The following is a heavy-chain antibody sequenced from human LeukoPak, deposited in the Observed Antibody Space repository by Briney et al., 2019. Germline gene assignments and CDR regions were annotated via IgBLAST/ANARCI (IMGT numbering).Heavy chain of an antibody. D-gene: IGHD6-19*01. V-gene: IGHV1-24*01. CDR2: FDPEDGET. J-gene: IGHJ4*02. Sequence: ASVKVSCKVSGYTLTELSMHWVRQVPGKGLEWMGGFDPEDGETIYAQKFQGRVTMTEDTSTDTAYMELSSLRSEDTAVYYCATDRTSGWSFDYWGQGTLVTVSS. CDR3: ATDRTSGWSFDY. CDR1: GYTLTELS.